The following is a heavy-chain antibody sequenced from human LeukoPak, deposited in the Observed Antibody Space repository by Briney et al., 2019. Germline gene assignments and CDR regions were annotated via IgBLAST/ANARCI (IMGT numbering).Heavy chain of an antibody. CDR1: GYTFTGYY. CDR2: INPNSGGT. Sequence: ASVKVSCKASGYTFTGYYMHWVRQAPGQGLEWMGWINPNSGGTNYAQKFQGRVTMTRDTSISTAYMELSRLRSDDTAVYYCARVRGSSWPTYYFDYWGQGTLVTVSS. D-gene: IGHD6-13*01. V-gene: IGHV1-2*02. CDR3: ARVRGSSWPTYYFDY. J-gene: IGHJ4*02.